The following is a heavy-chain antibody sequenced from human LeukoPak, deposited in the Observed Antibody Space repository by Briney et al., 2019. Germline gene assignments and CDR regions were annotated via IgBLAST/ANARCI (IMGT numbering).Heavy chain of an antibody. V-gene: IGHV5-51*01. Sequence: GESLKISCKGSGYTFSSNWIGWVRQMPGKGLEWMGIIYPGGSDTRYSPSFQGQVTISADKSISTAYLQWSSLKASDTAMYYCARPRRSLGELSFDYWGQGTLVTVSS. CDR3: ARPRRSLGELSFDY. J-gene: IGHJ4*02. CDR2: IYPGGSDT. D-gene: IGHD3-16*02. CDR1: GYTFSSNW.